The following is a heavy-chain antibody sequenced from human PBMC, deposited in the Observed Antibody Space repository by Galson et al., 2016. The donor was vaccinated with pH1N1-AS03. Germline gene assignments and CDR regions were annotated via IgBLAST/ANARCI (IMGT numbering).Heavy chain of an antibody. J-gene: IGHJ6*02. CDR2: IFYIGDT. CDR1: GGSVNGYY. CDR3: GRHLRSSYSMDV. D-gene: IGHD2-15*01. Sequence: ETLSLTCTVSGGSVNGYYWTWIRPPPGKGLEWIGQIFYIGDTLYTPSLRGRVTMSVDTSKNQLSLRLSSVTAADTAVYYCGRHLRSSYSMDVWGQGTTVTVSS. V-gene: IGHV4-59*08.